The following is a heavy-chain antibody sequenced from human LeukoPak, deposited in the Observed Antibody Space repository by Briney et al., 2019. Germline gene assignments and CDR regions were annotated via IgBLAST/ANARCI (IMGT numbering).Heavy chain of an antibody. D-gene: IGHD6-13*01. CDR2: TYYRSKWYS. CDR3: ARYGSSWYLDS. CDR1: GDSVSSNSAG. Sequence: SQTLSLTCAISGDSVSSNSAGWNWIRQSPSRGLEWLGRTYYRSKWYSDYAVSVRGRITINPDTSRNQFSLQLNSVTPEDTAVYYCARYGSSWYLDSWGQGIMVTVSS. J-gene: IGHJ4*02. V-gene: IGHV6-1*01.